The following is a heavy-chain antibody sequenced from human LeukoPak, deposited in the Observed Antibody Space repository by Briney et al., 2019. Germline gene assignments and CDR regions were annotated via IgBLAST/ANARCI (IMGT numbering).Heavy chain of an antibody. CDR1: GFTFSNYW. V-gene: IGHV3-7*01. CDR2: IKEDGSEK. CDR3: ARGDFNDGSGNFNDAFDI. D-gene: IGHD3-22*01. Sequence: GGSLRLSCAASGFTFSNYWMSWVRQAPGKGLEWVGNIKEDGSEKYYVDAVKGRFTISRDNAKKSMYLQMNRLRADDTAVYYCARGDFNDGSGNFNDAFDIWGQGTRVTVSS. J-gene: IGHJ3*02.